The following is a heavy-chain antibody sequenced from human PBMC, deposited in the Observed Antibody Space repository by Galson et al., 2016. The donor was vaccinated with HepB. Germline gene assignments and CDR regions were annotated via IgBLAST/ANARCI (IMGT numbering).Heavy chain of an antibody. CDR1: GYILSNYR. Sequence: QSGAEVKKPGESLKISCKGSGYILSNYRIAWVRQMPGKGLEWMGMIYPGDSDTRYSPSFQGQVTISADKSINTAYLQWSSLKASDTAVYYCARQVGATGYLDLWGQGTLVTGSS. D-gene: IGHD1-26*01. CDR2: IYPGDSDT. V-gene: IGHV5-51*01. J-gene: IGHJ4*02. CDR3: ARQVGATGYLDL.